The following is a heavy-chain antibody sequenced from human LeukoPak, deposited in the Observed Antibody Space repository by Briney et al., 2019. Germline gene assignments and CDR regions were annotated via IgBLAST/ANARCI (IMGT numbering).Heavy chain of an antibody. V-gene: IGHV1-3*01. Sequence: ASVKVSCKASGYTFTSYAMHWVRQASGQRLEWMGWINAGNGNTKYSQKFQGRVTITRDTSASTAYMELSSLRSEDTAVYYCARDLPFAIRGSPFDYWGQGTLVTVSS. CDR1: GYTFTSYA. D-gene: IGHD2-21*01. CDR2: INAGNGNT. J-gene: IGHJ4*02. CDR3: ARDLPFAIRGSPFDY.